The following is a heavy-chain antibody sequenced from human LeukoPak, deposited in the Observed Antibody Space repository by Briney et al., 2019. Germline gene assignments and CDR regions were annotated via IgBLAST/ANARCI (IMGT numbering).Heavy chain of an antibody. D-gene: IGHD2-21*02. CDR2: ISSSTNYR. Sequence: GGPLRLSCAASGFTFSNYAMYWVRQARGQGLEWVSSISSSTNYRYYADSVKGRFIISRDSAKNSLNLQMNSLRAEDTAVYYCARVASCAGDCHLGAFDIWGQGTMVTVSS. J-gene: IGHJ3*02. V-gene: IGHV3-21*01. CDR1: GFTFSNYA. CDR3: ARVASCAGDCHLGAFDI.